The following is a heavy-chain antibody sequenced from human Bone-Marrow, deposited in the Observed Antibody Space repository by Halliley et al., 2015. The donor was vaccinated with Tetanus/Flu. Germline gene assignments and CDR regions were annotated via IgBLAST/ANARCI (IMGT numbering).Heavy chain of an antibody. D-gene: IGHD2-21*01. V-gene: IGHV4-61*01. Sequence: TLSLTCTVSGGSVSSPNYYWSWIRQPPGKGLEWIGYIYYSGNTNYNPSLKSRVKLSLDTSKNQFSLSLSSVTAADTAVYYCARSVFDTVIPSDYWGQGTLVTVSS. J-gene: IGHJ4*02. CDR2: IYYSGNT. CDR3: ARSVFDTVIPSDY. CDR1: GGSVSSPNYY.